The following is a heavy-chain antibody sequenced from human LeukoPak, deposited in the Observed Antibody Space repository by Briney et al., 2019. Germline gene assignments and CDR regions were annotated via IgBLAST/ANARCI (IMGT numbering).Heavy chain of an antibody. D-gene: IGHD6-13*01. CDR2: IYYSGST. CDR3: ARHEYSSSWYGDAPMDV. V-gene: IGHV4-31*03. Sequence: SQTLSLTCTVSGGSISSGGYYWSWIRQHPGKGLEWIGYIYYSGSTYYNPSLKSRVTISVDTSKNQFSLKLSSVTAADTAVYYCARHEYSSSWYGDAPMDVWGQGTTVTVSS. J-gene: IGHJ6*02. CDR1: GGSISSGGYY.